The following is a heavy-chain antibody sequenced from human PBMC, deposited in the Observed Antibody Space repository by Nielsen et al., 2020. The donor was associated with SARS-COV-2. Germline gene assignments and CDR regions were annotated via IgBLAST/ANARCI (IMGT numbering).Heavy chain of an antibody. V-gene: IGHV3-21*01. J-gene: IGHJ6*02. Sequence: GESLKISCAASGFSFSTYSMNWVRQAPGKELEWVSCISSSSAYIYYADSVKGRFTISRDNAKNSLYLQMNSLRAEDTAIYYCARDHRPGGYGMDVWGQGTTVTVSS. CDR1: GFSFSTYS. CDR2: ISSSSAYI. D-gene: IGHD3-10*01. CDR3: ARDHRPGGYGMDV.